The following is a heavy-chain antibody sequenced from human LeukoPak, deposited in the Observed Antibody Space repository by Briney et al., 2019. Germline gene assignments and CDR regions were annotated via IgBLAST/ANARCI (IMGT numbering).Heavy chain of an antibody. D-gene: IGHD3-10*01. V-gene: IGHV3-53*01. CDR3: ARTIPYGSGRQHPGKYYFDY. J-gene: IGHJ4*02. CDR2: IYSGGNT. Sequence: GSLRLSCAASGFTVSSNYMSWVRPAPGKGPEWVSVIYSGGNTYYADSVKGRFTISRDNSKNTVYFQLDSLRAKDTAVYYCARTIPYGSGRQHPGKYYFDYWGQGTLVTVSS. CDR1: GFTVSSNY.